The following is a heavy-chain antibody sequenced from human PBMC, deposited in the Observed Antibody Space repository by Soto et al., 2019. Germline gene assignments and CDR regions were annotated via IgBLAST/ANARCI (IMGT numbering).Heavy chain of an antibody. CDR3: ARILYGWGSYYFDY. Sequence: SGPTLVKPTPTLTLTCTFSGFSLRTSGMGVSWIRQPPGKALEWLSLLDWDDDKYCSTSMKTRLTISKDTSKNQVVLKMTNMEPVDTATYYCARILYGWGSYYFDYWGQGTLVTVSS. D-gene: IGHD3-10*01. CDR1: GFSLRTSGMG. V-gene: IGHV2-70*01. J-gene: IGHJ4*02. CDR2: LDWDDDK.